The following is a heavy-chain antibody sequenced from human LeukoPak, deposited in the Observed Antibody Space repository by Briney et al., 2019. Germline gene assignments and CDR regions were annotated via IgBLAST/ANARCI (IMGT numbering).Heavy chain of an antibody. CDR2: ISYDGSNK. D-gene: IGHD3-10*01. CDR1: GFSFSSYG. J-gene: IGHJ4*02. Sequence: PGGSLRLSCAASGFSFSSYGMHWVRQAPGKGLEWVAVISYDGSNKYYADSVKGRFTISRDNSKNTLYLQMNSLRAEDTAVYYCAKATYYYGSGSGPTYYFDYWGQGTLVTVSS. V-gene: IGHV3-30*18. CDR3: AKATYYYGSGSGPTYYFDY.